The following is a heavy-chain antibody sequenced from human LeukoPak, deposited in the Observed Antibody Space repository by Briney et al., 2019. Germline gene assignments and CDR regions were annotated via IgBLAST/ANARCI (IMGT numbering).Heavy chain of an antibody. V-gene: IGHV3-23*01. J-gene: IGHJ6*03. D-gene: IGHD3-10*01. Sequence: PGGSLRLSCAASGFTFSSYAMSWVRQAPGKGLEWVSDINGSGGSTYYADSVKGRFSISRDNSKNTLFLQMNSLRAEDTAVYYCAKGGAVSSKSITMVRGTRRYNYYMDVWGKGTTVTISS. CDR3: AKGGAVSSKSITMVRGTRRYNYYMDV. CDR1: GFTFSSYA. CDR2: INGSGGST.